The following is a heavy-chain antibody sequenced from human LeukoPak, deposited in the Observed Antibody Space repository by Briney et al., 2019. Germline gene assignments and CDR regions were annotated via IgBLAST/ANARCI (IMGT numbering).Heavy chain of an antibody. CDR3: ARRTAIGFAFDI. D-gene: IGHD2-21*02. CDR1: GGSFSGYY. CDR2: INHSGST. J-gene: IGHJ3*02. V-gene: IGHV4-34*01. Sequence: PSETLSLTCAVYGGSFSGYYWSWIRQPPGKGLEWIGEINHSGSTNYNPSLKSRVTISVDTSKNQFSLKLSSVTAADTAEYYCARRTAIGFAFDIWGQGTMVTVSS.